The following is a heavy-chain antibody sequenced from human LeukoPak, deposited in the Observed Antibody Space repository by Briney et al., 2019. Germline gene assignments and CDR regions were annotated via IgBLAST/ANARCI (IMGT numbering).Heavy chain of an antibody. CDR3: ARVVGGYDLEGPGGF. V-gene: IGHV1-46*01. CDR2: INPSGGST. CDR1: GGTFSSYA. D-gene: IGHD5-12*01. J-gene: IGHJ4*02. Sequence: ASVKVSCKASGGTFSSYAISWVRQAPGQGLEWMGIINPSGGSTSYAQKFQGRVTMTRDTSTSTVYMELSSLRSEDTAVYYCARVVGGYDLEGPGGFWGQGTLVTVSS.